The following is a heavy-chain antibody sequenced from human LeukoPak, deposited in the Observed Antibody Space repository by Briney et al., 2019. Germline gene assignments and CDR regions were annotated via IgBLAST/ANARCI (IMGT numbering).Heavy chain of an antibody. J-gene: IGHJ3*02. D-gene: IGHD2-2*01. V-gene: IGHV3-21*01. CDR3: ARAREWCSSTSCYDEAFDI. CDR1: GFTFSSYS. CDR2: ISSSSSYI. Sequence: PGGSLRLSCAASGFTFSSYSMNWVRQAPGKGLEWVSSISSSSSYIYYADSVKGRFTISRDNAKNSLYLQMNSLRAEDTAVYYCARAREWCSSTSCYDEAFDIWGLGTMVTVSS.